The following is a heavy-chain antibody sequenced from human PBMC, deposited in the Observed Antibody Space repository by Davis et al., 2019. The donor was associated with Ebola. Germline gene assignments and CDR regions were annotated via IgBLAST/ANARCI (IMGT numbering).Heavy chain of an antibody. CDR1: VITFSIYA. J-gene: IGHJ6*01. CDR2: ISSDSDYI. V-gene: IGHV3-21*01. CDR3: TLLQEHL. Sequence: GESLKISCTDSVITFSIYAMTWVRQAPGKGLEWVSSISSDSDYIYYADSAKGRFTISRDNAKNSLYLQMNSLHQGPIGLPPGTLLQEHLWG.